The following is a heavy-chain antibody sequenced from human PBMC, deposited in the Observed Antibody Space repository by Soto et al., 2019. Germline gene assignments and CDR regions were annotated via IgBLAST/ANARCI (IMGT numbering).Heavy chain of an antibody. D-gene: IGHD6-13*01. Sequence: GGSLRLSCAASGFTFSGYAMSWVRQAPWKGLEWVSAISGSGGSTYYADSVKGRFTISRDNSKNTLYLQMNSLRAEDTAVYYCAGGSVMSSSWYRGYYYYYGMDVWGQGTTVTVSS. CDR2: ISGSGGST. V-gene: IGHV3-23*01. CDR1: GFTFSGYA. CDR3: AGGSVMSSSWYRGYYYYYGMDV. J-gene: IGHJ6*02.